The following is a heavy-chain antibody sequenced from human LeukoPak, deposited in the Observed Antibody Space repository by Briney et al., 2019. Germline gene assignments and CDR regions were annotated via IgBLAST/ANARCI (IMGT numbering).Heavy chain of an antibody. Sequence: GGSLRLSCAASGFTVSSNYMSWVRQAPGKGLEWVSVIYSGGSTYYADSVKGRFTISRDNSKNTLYLQMNSLRAEDTAVYYCARGPRSPTHYFDSRGQGPLVPLPS. CDR1: GFTVSSNY. CDR3: ARGPRSPTHYFDS. CDR2: IYSGGST. J-gene: IGHJ4*02. D-gene: IGHD3-10*01. V-gene: IGHV3-53*01.